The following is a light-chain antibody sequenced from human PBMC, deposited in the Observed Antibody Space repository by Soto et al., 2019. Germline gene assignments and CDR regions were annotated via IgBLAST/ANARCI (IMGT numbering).Light chain of an antibody. CDR3: QQYSAWPLT. J-gene: IGKJ4*01. V-gene: IGKV3-15*01. Sequence: EIVMTQSPATLSVSLGERATLFCRASQTVSSIFLAWYQQKPGQAPRLLIHGASTRATGIPARFSGSGSGTEFTLTISSLQSEDFAVYYCQQYSAWPLTFGGGTKVEIK. CDR1: QTVSSI. CDR2: GAS.